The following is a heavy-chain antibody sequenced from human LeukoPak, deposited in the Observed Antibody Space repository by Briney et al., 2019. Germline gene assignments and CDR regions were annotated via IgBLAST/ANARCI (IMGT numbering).Heavy chain of an antibody. Sequence: SETLSLTCTVSADSLSSGGHYWAWIRQLPGKGLESIGFIHHSGSSRHNPSLKDRVTISVDASRKQFALRLSSVTAADTAIYYCARGGNRFGGFYFDYWGQGIQVIVSS. V-gene: IGHV4-31*03. D-gene: IGHD3-10*01. CDR3: ARGGNRFGGFYFDY. CDR2: IHHSGSS. J-gene: IGHJ4*02. CDR1: ADSLSSGGHY.